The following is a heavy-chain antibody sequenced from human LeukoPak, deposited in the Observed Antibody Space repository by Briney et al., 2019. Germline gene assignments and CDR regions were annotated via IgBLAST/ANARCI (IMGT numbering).Heavy chain of an antibody. J-gene: IGHJ3*02. CDR1: GYTFTSYD. Sequence: SVKVSCKASGYTFTSYDINWVRQAPGQGPEWMGGIIPIFGTANYAQKFQGRVTITTDESTSTAYMELSSLRSEDTAVYYCARDRLPYVPHDCSSTSCPLHAFDIWGQGTMVTVSS. D-gene: IGHD2-2*01. CDR2: IIPIFGTA. CDR3: ARDRLPYVPHDCSSTSCPLHAFDI. V-gene: IGHV1-69*05.